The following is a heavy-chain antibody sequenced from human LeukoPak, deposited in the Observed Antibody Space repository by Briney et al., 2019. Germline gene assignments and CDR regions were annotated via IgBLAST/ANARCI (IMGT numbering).Heavy chain of an antibody. D-gene: IGHD3-10*01. CDR1: GYSISSGYY. J-gene: IGHJ3*02. CDR2: IYHSEST. V-gene: IGHV4-38-2*02. CDR3: AKSNGYGLIDI. Sequence: PSETLSLTCTVSGYSISSGYYWGWIRQPPGKGLEWIGNIYHSESTNYNPSLKSRVTISVDTSRNQFSLKLNSVTAADTAVYYCAKSNGYGLIDIWGQGTMVTVSS.